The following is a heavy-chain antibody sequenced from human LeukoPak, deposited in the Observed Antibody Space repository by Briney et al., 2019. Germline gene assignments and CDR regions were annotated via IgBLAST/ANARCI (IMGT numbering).Heavy chain of an antibody. CDR1: GGSISSSSYY. J-gene: IGHJ5*02. Sequence: SETLSLTCTVSGGSISSSSYYWGWIRQPPGKGLEWIGSIYYSGSTYYNPSLKSRVTISVDTSKNQFSLKLSSVTAADTAVYYCARGGGWFHNWFDPWGQGTLVTVSS. V-gene: IGHV4-39*01. D-gene: IGHD6-19*01. CDR2: IYYSGST. CDR3: ARGGGWFHNWFDP.